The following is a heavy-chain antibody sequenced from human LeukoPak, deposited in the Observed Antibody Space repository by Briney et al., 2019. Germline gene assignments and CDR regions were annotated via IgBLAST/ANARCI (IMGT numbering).Heavy chain of an antibody. Sequence: GGSLRLSCAASGFTFDDYAMHWVRQAPGKGLEWVSGISWNGGSIGYADSVKGRFTISRDNAKNSLYLQMNSLRAEDTALYYCAKGAGYSSSWYVYWGQGTLVTVSS. CDR1: GFTFDDYA. D-gene: IGHD6-13*01. CDR3: AKGAGYSSSWYVY. CDR2: ISWNGGSI. V-gene: IGHV3-9*01. J-gene: IGHJ4*02.